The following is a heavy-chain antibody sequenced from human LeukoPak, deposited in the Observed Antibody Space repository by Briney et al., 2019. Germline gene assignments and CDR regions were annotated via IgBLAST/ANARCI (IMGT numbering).Heavy chain of an antibody. CDR3: ARNVLPGYFDY. D-gene: IGHD2-15*01. V-gene: IGHV3-74*01. Sequence: GGSLRLSCAASGFTFSSYWMHWGRQAPGKGLVWVSRINSDGSSTSYADSVKGRFTISRDNAKNTLYLQMNSLRAEDTAVYYCARNVLPGYFDYWGQGTLVTVSS. CDR2: INSDGSST. J-gene: IGHJ4*02. CDR1: GFTFSSYW.